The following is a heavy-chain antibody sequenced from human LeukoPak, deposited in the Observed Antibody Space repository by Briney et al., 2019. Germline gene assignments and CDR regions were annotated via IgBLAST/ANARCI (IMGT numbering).Heavy chain of an antibody. CDR2: IWYDGSIK. V-gene: IGHV3-33*01. Sequence: PGGSLRLSCAASGFTFSSYGVHWVRQAPGKGLEWVAVIWYDGSIKYYGDSVRGRFTISRDNPKNTLYLQMNSLRAEDTAVYYCARDRCTNGVCYYDYWGQGTLVTVSS. D-gene: IGHD2-8*01. CDR3: ARDRCTNGVCYYDY. CDR1: GFTFSSYG. J-gene: IGHJ4*02.